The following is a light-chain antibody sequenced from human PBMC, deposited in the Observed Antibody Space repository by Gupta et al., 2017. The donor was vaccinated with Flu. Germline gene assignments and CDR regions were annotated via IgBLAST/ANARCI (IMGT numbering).Light chain of an antibody. CDR1: NSGNEN. J-gene: IGLJ3*02. CDR3: QVWDNGSDHPV. CDR2: DDD. V-gene: IGLV3-21*02. Sequence: SHVLTHPPSVSAAPGQTARITCEENNSGNENVHWYHHKPGQAPVVVVYDDDARPSGIPERFSGSNSGNTATRIISRVEVGDEGDYYCQVWDNGSDHPVFGGGTKLTVL.